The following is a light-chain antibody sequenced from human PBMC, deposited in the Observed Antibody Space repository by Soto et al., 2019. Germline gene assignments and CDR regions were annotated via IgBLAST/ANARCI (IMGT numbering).Light chain of an antibody. J-gene: IGKJ5*01. Sequence: EILLTQSPGTLSLSPGERATLSCRASQSVRSNLLAWYQQKPGQAPRLLIYGTSSRATGIPDRFSGGGSGTDFTLTISGLEPEDFAVYYCQQYTGPPVTFGQGTRLEIK. CDR1: QSVRSNL. V-gene: IGKV3-20*01. CDR3: QQYTGPPVT. CDR2: GTS.